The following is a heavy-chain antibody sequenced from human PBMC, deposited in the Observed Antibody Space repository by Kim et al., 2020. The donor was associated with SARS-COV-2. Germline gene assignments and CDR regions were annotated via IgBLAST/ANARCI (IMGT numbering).Heavy chain of an antibody. J-gene: IGHJ4*02. V-gene: IGHV5-51*01. D-gene: IGHD6-13*01. Sequence: RYGPSFQGQVTISADKSISTAYLQWSSLKASDTAMYYCARQGSSWSYFDYWGQGTLVTVSS. CDR3: ARQGSSWSYFDY.